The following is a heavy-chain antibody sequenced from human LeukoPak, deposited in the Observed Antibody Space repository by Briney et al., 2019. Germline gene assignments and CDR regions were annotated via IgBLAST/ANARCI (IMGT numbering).Heavy chain of an antibody. CDR2: IYYSGST. J-gene: IGHJ5*02. CDR1: GGSISSSSYY. Sequence: SETLSLTCTVSGGSISSSSYYWGWIRQPPGKGLEWIGSIYYSGSTYYNPSLKSRVTISVDTSKNQFSLKLSSVTAADTAVYYCARGEDYGASRWFDPWGQGTLVTVSS. D-gene: IGHD4-17*01. V-gene: IGHV4-39*07. CDR3: ARGEDYGASRWFDP.